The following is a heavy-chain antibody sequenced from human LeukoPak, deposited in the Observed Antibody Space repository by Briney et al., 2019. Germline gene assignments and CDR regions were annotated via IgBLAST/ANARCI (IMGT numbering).Heavy chain of an antibody. J-gene: IGHJ4*02. CDR3: ASLPGGYSYGYPFDY. Sequence: SETLSLTCTVSGGSISSSNYYWGWIRQPPGKGLQWIGSIYYTGGTYYNPSLKSRLTVSVDTSKNQFSLKLSSVTAADTAVYYCASLPGGYSYGYPFDYWGQGTLVTVSS. CDR2: IYYTGGT. V-gene: IGHV4-39*01. CDR1: GGSISSSNYY. D-gene: IGHD5-18*01.